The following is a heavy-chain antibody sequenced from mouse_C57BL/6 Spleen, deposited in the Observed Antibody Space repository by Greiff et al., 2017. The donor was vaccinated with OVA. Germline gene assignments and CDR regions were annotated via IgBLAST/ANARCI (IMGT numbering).Heavy chain of an antibody. CDR1: GFTFSSYA. Sequence: EVQLQQSGGGLVKPGGSLKLSCAASGFTFSSYAMSWVRQTPEKRLEWVATISDGGSYTYYPDNVKGRFTISRDNAKNNLYLQMSHLKSEDTAMYYCARGDGSRGGNWYFDVWGTGTTVTVSS. CDR2: ISDGGSYT. V-gene: IGHV5-4*01. D-gene: IGHD1-1*01. J-gene: IGHJ1*03. CDR3: ARGDGSRGGNWYFDV.